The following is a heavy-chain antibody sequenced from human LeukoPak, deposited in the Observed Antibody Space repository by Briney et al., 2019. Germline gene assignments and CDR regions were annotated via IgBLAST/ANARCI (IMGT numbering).Heavy chain of an antibody. CDR1: GFTFSSHW. J-gene: IGHJ6*02. Sequence: GGSLRLSCAASGFTFSSHWMHWVRQAPGKGLVWVSRINSDGSSTSYADSVKGRFTISRDNAKNTLYLQMNSLRAEDTAVYYCARWPNIVVVPAAPYGGHGMDVWGQGTTVTVSS. V-gene: IGHV3-74*01. CDR3: ARWPNIVVVPAAPYGGHGMDV. CDR2: INSDGSST. D-gene: IGHD2-2*01.